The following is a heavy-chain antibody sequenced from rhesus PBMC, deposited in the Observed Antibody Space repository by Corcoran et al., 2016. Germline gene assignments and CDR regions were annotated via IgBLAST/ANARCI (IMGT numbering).Heavy chain of an antibody. CDR1: GGSVSSSNW. D-gene: IGHD4-17*01. Sequence: QVQLQESGPGLVKPSETLSLTCAVSGGSVSSSNWWSWIRQPPGKGLEWIGYITGSSGSTYYNPSLKSRVTISTDTSKNQVSLKLSSVTAADTAVYYCARVKGNYDPWGQGVLVTVSS. V-gene: IGHV4-65*01. J-gene: IGHJ4*01. CDR3: ARVKGNYDP. CDR2: ITGSSGST.